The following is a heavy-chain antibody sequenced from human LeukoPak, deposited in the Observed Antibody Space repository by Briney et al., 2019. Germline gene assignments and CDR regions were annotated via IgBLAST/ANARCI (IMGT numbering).Heavy chain of an antibody. V-gene: IGHV3-11*04. Sequence: PGGSLRLSCAASGFTFSDYYMSWIRQAPGKGLEWVSYISSSGSTIYYADSVKGRFTISRDNAKNSLYLQMNSLRAEDTAVYYCARDPPTTVTTIPSMEFDYWGQGTLVTVSS. CDR2: ISSSGSTI. CDR1: GFTFSDYY. J-gene: IGHJ4*02. D-gene: IGHD4-17*01. CDR3: ARDPPTTVTTIPSMEFDY.